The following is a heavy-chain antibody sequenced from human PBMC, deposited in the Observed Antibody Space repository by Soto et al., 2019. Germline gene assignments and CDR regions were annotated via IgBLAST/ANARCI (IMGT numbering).Heavy chain of an antibody. CDR3: AREGEMPYSYYGLDV. J-gene: IGHJ6*02. CDR1: GYTFTTYG. D-gene: IGHD3-16*01. V-gene: IGHV1-18*01. Sequence: QVQLVQSGAEVRKPGASVKVSCKASGYTFTTYGISWVRQAPGQGLEWMGWISGYNGHTKYAQKFQGRVTMTTDSSTSTVYMDLGSLRADDTAVYYCAREGEMPYSYYGLDVWGQGTTVTVSS. CDR2: ISGYNGHT.